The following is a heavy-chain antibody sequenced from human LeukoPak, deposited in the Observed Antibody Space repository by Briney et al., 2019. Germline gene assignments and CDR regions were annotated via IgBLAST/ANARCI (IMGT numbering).Heavy chain of an antibody. V-gene: IGHV3-66*02. Sequence: GGSLRLSCAASGFTVSSNYMSWVRQAPGKGLEWVSVIYSGGSTYYADSVKGRFTISRGNSKNTLYLQMNSLRAEDTAVYYCARVPSGWYVTYWGQGTLVTVSS. D-gene: IGHD6-19*01. CDR3: ARVPSGWYVTY. CDR1: GFTVSSNY. CDR2: IYSGGST. J-gene: IGHJ4*02.